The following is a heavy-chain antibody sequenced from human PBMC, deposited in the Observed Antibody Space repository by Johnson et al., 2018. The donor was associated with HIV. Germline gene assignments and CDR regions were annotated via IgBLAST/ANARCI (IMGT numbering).Heavy chain of an antibody. D-gene: IGHD6-13*01. Sequence: VQLVESGGGLVKPGESLRLSCAASGFTFSNAWMNWVRQAPGKGLEWVGRITRKIDGGTTDYAAPVKVSITISRAESKNTHELQRNSLKIEDTAVYYCNTDLAAVGSVAFDIWGQGTMVTVSS. J-gene: IGHJ3*02. CDR2: ITRKIDGGTT. CDR3: NTDLAAVGSVAFDI. V-gene: IGHV3-15*01. CDR1: GFTFSNAW.